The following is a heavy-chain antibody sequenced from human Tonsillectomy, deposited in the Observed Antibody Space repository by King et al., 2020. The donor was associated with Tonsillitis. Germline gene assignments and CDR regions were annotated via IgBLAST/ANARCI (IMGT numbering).Heavy chain of an antibody. D-gene: IGHD3-3*01. CDR2: IYWNVDM. CDR1: AFSLNTSGVG. V-gene: IGHV2-5*01. CDR3: ARSNKTDFWSGYYTYYYAMDV. Sequence: ITLKESGPSLVKPTQTLTLTCTFSAFSLNTSGVGVAWIRQPPGKALEWLALIYWNVDMCYRPSLKSRLTITKDTSKHQVVLTMTNMDPVDTATYYCARSNKTDFWSGYYTYYYAMDVWGQGTTVTVSS. J-gene: IGHJ6*02.